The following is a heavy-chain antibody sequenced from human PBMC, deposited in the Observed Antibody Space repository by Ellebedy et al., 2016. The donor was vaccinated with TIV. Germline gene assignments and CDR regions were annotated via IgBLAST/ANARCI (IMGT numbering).Heavy chain of an antibody. V-gene: IGHV1-2*02. CDR3: ARGNWNDGVVDY. J-gene: IGHJ4*02. D-gene: IGHD1-1*01. CDR1: GYTFTGYY. Sequence: ASVKVSXXASGYTFTGYYMHWVRQAPGQGLEWMGWINPNSGGTNYAQKFQGRVTMTRDTSISTAYMELSRLRSDDTAVYYCARGNWNDGVVDYWGQGTLVTVSS. CDR2: INPNSGGT.